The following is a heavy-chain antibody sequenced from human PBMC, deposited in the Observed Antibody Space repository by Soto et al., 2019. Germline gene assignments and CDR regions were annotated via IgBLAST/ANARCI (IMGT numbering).Heavy chain of an antibody. Sequence: GGSLRLSCAASGFTFSSYAMSWVRQAPGKGLEWVSAISGSGGSTYYADSVKGRFTISRDNSKNKIYLQMNSLRAEDTAVYYCARGNITIFGVVIIYDAFDIWGQGTMVTVSS. V-gene: IGHV3-23*01. CDR2: ISGSGGST. J-gene: IGHJ3*02. D-gene: IGHD3-3*01. CDR1: GFTFSSYA. CDR3: ARGNITIFGVVIIYDAFDI.